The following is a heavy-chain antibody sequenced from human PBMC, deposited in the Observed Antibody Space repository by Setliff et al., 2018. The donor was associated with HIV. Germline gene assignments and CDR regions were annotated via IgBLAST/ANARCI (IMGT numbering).Heavy chain of an antibody. CDR2: ISHSGNT. J-gene: IGHJ4*02. CDR1: YFSIDNGYY. CDR3: AREGGYDYGYTIFY. V-gene: IGHV4-38-2*02. D-gene: IGHD5-18*01. Sequence: SETLSLTCTVSYFSIDNGYYWGWIRQPPGKGLEWIASISHSGNTYYNPSLKSRVSISLDTSKNQFSLKLSSVTAADTAIYFCAREGGYDYGYTIFYWGQGTLVTV.